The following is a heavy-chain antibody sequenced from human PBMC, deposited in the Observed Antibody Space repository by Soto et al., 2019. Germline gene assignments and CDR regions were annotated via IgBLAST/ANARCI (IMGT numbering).Heavy chain of an antibody. CDR2: INSDGSST. V-gene: IGHV3-74*01. D-gene: IGHD6-13*01. CDR3: TRDIDSSK. J-gene: IGHJ4*02. CDR1: GFTINTNW. Sequence: EVPLVESGGGLVQPGGSLRLSCAASGFTINTNWMHWVRQDPGKGLLWVSRINSDGSSTNYVEAVKGRFTISRDNAKNTLYLQMNSLRAEDTAVYYCTRDIDSSKGGRGTLVTVSS.